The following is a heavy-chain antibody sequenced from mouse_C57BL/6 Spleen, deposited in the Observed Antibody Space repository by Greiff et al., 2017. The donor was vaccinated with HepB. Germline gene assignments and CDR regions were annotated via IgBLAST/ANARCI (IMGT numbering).Heavy chain of an antibody. CDR1: GYAFSNYL. CDR3: ARDGFDY. D-gene: IGHD2-3*01. V-gene: IGHV1-54*01. J-gene: IGHJ2*01. CDR2: INPGSGGT. Sequence: AQGVESGAELVRPGTSVKVSCKASGYAFSNYLTEWVKQRPGQGIEWIGVINPGSGGTNYNEKFKGKATLTADESSSTAYMQLSSLTSEDSAVYFCARDGFDYWGQGTTLTVSS.